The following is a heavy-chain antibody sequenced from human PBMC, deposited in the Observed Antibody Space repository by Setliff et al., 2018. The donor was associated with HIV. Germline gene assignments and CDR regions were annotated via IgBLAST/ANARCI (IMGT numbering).Heavy chain of an antibody. Sequence: SETLSLTCTVPGGSISSSSYYWGWIRQPPGKGLGWIGSIYYSGSTYYNPSLKSRVTISVDTSKNQFSLKLSSVTAADTAVYYCATYSSSWPDYWGQGTLVTVSS. J-gene: IGHJ4*02. CDR3: ATYSSSWPDY. V-gene: IGHV4-39*01. CDR2: IYYSGST. CDR1: GGSISSSSYY. D-gene: IGHD6-13*01.